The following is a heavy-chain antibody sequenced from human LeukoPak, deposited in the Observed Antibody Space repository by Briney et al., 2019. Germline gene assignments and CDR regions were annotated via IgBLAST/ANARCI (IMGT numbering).Heavy chain of an antibody. CDR3: AKGEKQLWFRSDFDY. CDR2: ISGSGGST. D-gene: IGHD5-18*01. J-gene: IGHJ4*02. V-gene: IGHV3-23*01. CDR1: GFTFSSYA. Sequence: GGSLRLSCAASGFTFSSYAMSWVRQAPGKGLEWVSAISGSGGSTYYADSVKGRFTISRDNSKSTLYLQMNSLRAEDTAVYYCAKGEKQLWFRSDFDYWGQGTLVTVSS.